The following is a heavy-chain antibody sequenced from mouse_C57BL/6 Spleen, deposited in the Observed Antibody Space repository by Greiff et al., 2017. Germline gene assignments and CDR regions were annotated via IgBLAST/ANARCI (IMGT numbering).Heavy chain of an antibody. V-gene: IGHV1-63*01. CDR2: IYPGGGYP. D-gene: IGHD1-1*01. CDR1: GYTFTNYW. Sequence: QVQLQQSGAELVRPGTSVKMSCKASGYTFTNYWIGWAKQRPGHGLEWIGDIYPGGGYPNYNEKFKGKATLTADKSTSTAYMQFNSLTSEYSAIYYCARVRGSSHYYAMDYWGQGTSVTVSS. CDR3: ARVRGSSHYYAMDY. J-gene: IGHJ4*01.